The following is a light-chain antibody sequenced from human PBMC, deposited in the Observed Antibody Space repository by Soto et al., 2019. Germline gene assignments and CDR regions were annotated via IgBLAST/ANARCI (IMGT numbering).Light chain of an antibody. CDR2: LGS. CDR3: MQALQPLT. Sequence: DIVMTQSPLSLPVTPGEPASISCRSSQSLLHSNGYNYLDWYLQKPGQSPQLLIYLGSNRASGVPDRFSGSGSGTDFTLKISRVEAEYVGVYYCMQALQPLTFGQGTKVEIK. CDR1: QSLLHSNGYNY. V-gene: IGKV2-28*01. J-gene: IGKJ1*01.